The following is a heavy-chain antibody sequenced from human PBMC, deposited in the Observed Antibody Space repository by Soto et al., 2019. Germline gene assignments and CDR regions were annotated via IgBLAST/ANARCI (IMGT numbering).Heavy chain of an antibody. J-gene: IGHJ4*02. CDR1: GYTFTDSH. CDR2: INPKTGDT. Sequence: QVQLVQSGTAVKKPGASVKVSCKASGYTFTDSHIHWVRQASGQGLEWLGWINPKTGDTNYPQKFQGRITMIRDPSMSPAYMELPNLTSDVPAVYYCERDPPSYFTSSPEGAGLWGQGTLVTVS. CDR3: ERDPPSYFTSSPEGAGL. V-gene: IGHV1-2*02. D-gene: IGHD5-18*01.